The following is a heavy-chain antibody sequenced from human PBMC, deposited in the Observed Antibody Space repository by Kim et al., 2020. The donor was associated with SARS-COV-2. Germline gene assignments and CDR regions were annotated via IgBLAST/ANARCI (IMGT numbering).Heavy chain of an antibody. D-gene: IGHD3-10*01. CDR3: AKDSEPYYYGSGSYVDY. CDR2: ISYDGSNK. CDR1: GFTFSSYG. J-gene: IGHJ4*02. Sequence: GGSLRLSCAASGFTFSSYGMHWVRQAPGKGLEWVAVISYDGSNKYYADSVKGRFTISRDNSKNTLYLQMNSLRAEDTAVYYCAKDSEPYYYGSGSYVDYWGQGTLVTVSS. V-gene: IGHV3-30*18.